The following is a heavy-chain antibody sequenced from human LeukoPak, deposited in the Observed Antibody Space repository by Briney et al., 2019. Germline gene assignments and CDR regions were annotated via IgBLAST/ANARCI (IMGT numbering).Heavy chain of an antibody. J-gene: IGHJ4*02. CDR1: GYTFTSYD. Sequence: GASVKVSCKASGYTFTSYDINWVRQATGQGLEWMGWINPNSGGTNYAQKFQGRVTMTRDTSISTAYMELSRLRSDDTAVYYCARDRREQQLVEGPYYFDYWGQGTLVTVSS. D-gene: IGHD6-13*01. V-gene: IGHV1-2*02. CDR2: INPNSGGT. CDR3: ARDRREQQLVEGPYYFDY.